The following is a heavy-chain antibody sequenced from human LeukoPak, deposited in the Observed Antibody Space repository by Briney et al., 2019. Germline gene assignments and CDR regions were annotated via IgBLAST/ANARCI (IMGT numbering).Heavy chain of an antibody. Sequence: GGSLRLSCAATGFTFSSYSMNWVRQAPGKGLEGVSSISSSSSYIYYADSVKGRFTIPRDNDKNSLYLQMNSLRAEDTAVYYCARDRGITMVRGSRYYYYGMDVWGQGTTVTVSS. D-gene: IGHD3-10*01. J-gene: IGHJ6*02. CDR3: ARDRGITMVRGSRYYYYGMDV. CDR1: GFTFSSYS. CDR2: ISSSSSYI. V-gene: IGHV3-21*01.